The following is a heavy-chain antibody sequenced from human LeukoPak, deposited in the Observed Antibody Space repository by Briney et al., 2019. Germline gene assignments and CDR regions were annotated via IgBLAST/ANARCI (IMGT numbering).Heavy chain of an antibody. CDR1: GFTFSSNA. D-gene: IGHD3-10*01. CDR3: AKDAVAPGSGGDYFDY. V-gene: IGHV3-23*01. Sequence: GGSLRLSCAASGFTFSSNAMSWVRQAPEQGLEWVSVITGNGGRTYYTESVKGRFTISRDNSKNTLSLQMNSLRAEDTAVYYCAKDAVAPGSGGDYFDYWGHGTLVTVSS. CDR2: ITGNGGRT. J-gene: IGHJ4*01.